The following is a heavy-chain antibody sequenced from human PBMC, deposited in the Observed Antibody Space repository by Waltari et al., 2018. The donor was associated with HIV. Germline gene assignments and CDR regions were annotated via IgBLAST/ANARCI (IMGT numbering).Heavy chain of an antibody. D-gene: IGHD1-20*01. CDR1: GSSFGSYG. V-gene: IGHV3-48*03. CDR2: ISSDSSII. CDR3: ARDIKVAGGQVLRPRYFDY. J-gene: IGHJ4*02. Sequence: EVQLVVSGGGLAQPGGSLMVSCAASGSSFGSYGMNWVGQAAGKGLNWNSVISSDSSIIFEAVSVEGRFAISRADAKSCLYRRMNGRRPEDTSVYCCARDIKVAGGQVLRPRYFDYWGQGTPVTVSS.